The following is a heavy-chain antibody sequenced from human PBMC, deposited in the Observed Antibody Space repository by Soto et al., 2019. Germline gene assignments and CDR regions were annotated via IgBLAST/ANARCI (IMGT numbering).Heavy chain of an antibody. CDR1: DDSINSVKYY. Sequence: SETLSLTCSVSDDSINSVKYYWGWIRQPPGKGLEWIGSIYYRGNSYYNPPLQTRVTISLDKSKSQFSLKLNSVTAADSAVYFCARLEGLATISYYFDFWGPGALVTVPQ. J-gene: IGHJ4*02. CDR2: IYYRGNS. D-gene: IGHD3-9*01. V-gene: IGHV4-39*01. CDR3: ARLEGLATISYYFDF.